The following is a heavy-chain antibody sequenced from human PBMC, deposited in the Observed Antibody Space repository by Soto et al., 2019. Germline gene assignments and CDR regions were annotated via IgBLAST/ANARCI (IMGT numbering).Heavy chain of an antibody. CDR2: IYTSGST. J-gene: IGHJ5*02. D-gene: IGHD6-19*01. CDR3: ARDRDSAVAGTNYWFDP. CDR1: GGSISSYY. V-gene: IGHV4-4*07. Sequence: LSLTCTVSGGSISSYYWSWIRQPAGKGLEWIGRIYTSGSTNYNPSLKSRVTMSVDTSKNQFSLKLSSVTAADTAVYYCARDRDSAVAGTNYWFDPWGQGTLVTVLL.